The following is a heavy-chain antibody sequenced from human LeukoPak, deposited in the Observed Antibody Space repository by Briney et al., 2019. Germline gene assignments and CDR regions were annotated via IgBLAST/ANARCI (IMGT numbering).Heavy chain of an antibody. J-gene: IGHJ4*02. CDR2: INPNSGGT. D-gene: IGHD2-21*02. CDR3: ARGGSRVVTYGNFDY. Sequence: GASVKVSCKASGYTFTGYYMHCVRQAPGQGLEWMGRINPNSGGTNYAQKFQGRVTMTRDTSISTAYMELSRLRSDDTAVYYCARGGSRVVTYGNFDYWGQGTLVTVSS. V-gene: IGHV1-2*06. CDR1: GYTFTGYY.